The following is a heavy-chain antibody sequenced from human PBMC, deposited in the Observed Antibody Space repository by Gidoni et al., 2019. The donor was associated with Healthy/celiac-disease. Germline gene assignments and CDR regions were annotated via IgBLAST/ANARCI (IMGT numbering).Heavy chain of an antibody. CDR1: GGTFSSYA. CDR3: ARMGSSTSGGLNWFDP. V-gene: IGHV1-69*01. J-gene: IGHJ5*02. CDR2: IIPIFGTA. Sequence: QVQLVQSGAEVKTPGSSVKVSCKASGGTFSSYAISWVRQAPGQGLEWMGGIIPIFGTANYAQKFQGRVTITADESTSTAYMELSSLRSEDTAVYYCARMGSSTSGGLNWFDPWGQGTLVTVSS. D-gene: IGHD2-2*01.